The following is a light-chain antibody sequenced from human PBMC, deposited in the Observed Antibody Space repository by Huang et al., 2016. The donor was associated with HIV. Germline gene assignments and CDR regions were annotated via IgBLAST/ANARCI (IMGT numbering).Light chain of an antibody. V-gene: IGKV4-1*01. Sequence: DIVMTQSPDSLAVSLGERATINCKSSQSVLYSSDNKNYLAWYQQKPGHPPKLLIYWASTRESGVPDRFSGSGSGTDFTLTIRSLQAEDVAFYYCQQYYSVPYTFGQGTKLEIK. J-gene: IGKJ2*01. CDR3: QQYYSVPYT. CDR1: QSVLYSSDNKNY. CDR2: WAS.